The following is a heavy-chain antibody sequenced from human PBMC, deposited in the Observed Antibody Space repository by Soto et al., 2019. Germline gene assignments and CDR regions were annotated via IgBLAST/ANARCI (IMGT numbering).Heavy chain of an antibody. CDR1: GFTFSSYA. J-gene: IGHJ4*02. Sequence: EVQLLESGGGLVQPGGSLRLSCAASGFTFSSYAMSWVRQAPGKGLEWVSAISGSGGSTYYADSVKGRFTISRDNFKNTLYLQMNSLRAEDTAVYYCAKGPRPRYFDWLYDYFDYWGQGTLVTVSS. CDR3: AKGPRPRYFDWLYDYFDY. CDR2: ISGSGGST. V-gene: IGHV3-23*01. D-gene: IGHD3-9*01.